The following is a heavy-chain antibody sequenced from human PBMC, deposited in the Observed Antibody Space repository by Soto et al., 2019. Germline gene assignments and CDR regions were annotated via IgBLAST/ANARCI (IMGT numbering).Heavy chain of an antibody. J-gene: IGHJ3*02. CDR2: IKKDESKK. CDR3: ARDVSPGSGPYYLDAFDM. V-gene: IGHV3-7*05. D-gene: IGHD3-22*01. CDR1: GFTFSDYW. Sequence: EVQLVESGGGLVQPGESLRLSCAASGFTFSDYWMTWVRQAPGKGLEWVANIKKDESKKSYLDSVRGRFTISRDNARNSLYLQMDSLRAEDTALYDCARDVSPGSGPYYLDAFDMLGQGTMFTVSS.